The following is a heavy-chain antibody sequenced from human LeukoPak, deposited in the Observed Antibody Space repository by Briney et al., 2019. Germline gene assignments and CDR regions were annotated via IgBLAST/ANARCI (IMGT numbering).Heavy chain of an antibody. Sequence: SQTLSLTCTVSGGSISSGDYYWSWICQPPGKGLEWIGYIYYSGSTYYNPSPKSRVTISVDTSKNQFSLKLSSVTAADTAVYYCARRQTTVTFSFDYWGQGTLVTVSS. CDR1: GGSISSGDYY. CDR2: IYYSGST. V-gene: IGHV4-30-4*01. CDR3: ARRQTTVTFSFDY. D-gene: IGHD4-17*01. J-gene: IGHJ4*02.